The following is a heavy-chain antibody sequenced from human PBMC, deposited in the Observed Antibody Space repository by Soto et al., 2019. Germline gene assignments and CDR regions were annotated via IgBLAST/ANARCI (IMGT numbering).Heavy chain of an antibody. V-gene: IGHV1-69*02. J-gene: IGHJ5*02. D-gene: IGHD1-26*01. CDR3: WGGGWEP. CDR2: IIPILGIA. Sequence: QVQLVQSGAEVKKPGSSVKVSCKASGGTFSSYTISWVRQAPGQGLEWMGRIIPILGIANYAQKFQGRVTISADKSTSTAYMGLSSLRPQDTAVYYGWGGGWEPWGQGTLVTVSS. CDR1: GGTFSSYT.